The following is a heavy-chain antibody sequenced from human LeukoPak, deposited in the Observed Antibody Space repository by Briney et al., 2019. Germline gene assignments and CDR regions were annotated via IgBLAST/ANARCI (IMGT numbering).Heavy chain of an antibody. J-gene: IGHJ4*02. Sequence: SETLSLTCAVYGGSFSGYYWSWIRRPPGKGLEWIGEINHSGSTNYNPSLKSRVTISVDTSKNQFSLKLSSVTAADTAVYYCARRIAVAGRGPALLYWGQGTLVTVSS. V-gene: IGHV4-34*01. D-gene: IGHD6-19*01. CDR2: INHSGST. CDR3: ARRIAVAGRGPALLY. CDR1: GGSFSGYY.